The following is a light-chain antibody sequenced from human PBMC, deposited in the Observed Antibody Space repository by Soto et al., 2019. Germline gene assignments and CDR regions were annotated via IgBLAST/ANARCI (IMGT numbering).Light chain of an antibody. J-gene: IGKJ1*01. CDR2: AAS. V-gene: IGKV1-6*01. CDR3: LQDYNYPLT. Sequence: AIQMTQSPSSLSASVGDRVTITCRASQGIRNDLGWYQQKPGKAPNLLIYAASSLQSGVPSRFSGSGSGTDFTLTISSLQPEDFATYYCLQDYNYPLTFGQWTKVEIK. CDR1: QGIRND.